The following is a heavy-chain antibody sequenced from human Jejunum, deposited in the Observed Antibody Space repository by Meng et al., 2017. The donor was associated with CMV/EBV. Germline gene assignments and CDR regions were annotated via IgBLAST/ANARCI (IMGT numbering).Heavy chain of an antibody. CDR1: GYSFTGYY. J-gene: IGHJ2*01. D-gene: IGHD7-27*01. CDR2: IDPNTGGT. Sequence: KASGYSFTGYYMNWVRQAPGQGLEWMGWIDPNTGGTNYAQKFQGRVTMTRDTSISTAYMELSGLKSDDTAIYYCARVWGNLYWFFDVWGRGTLVTVSS. CDR3: ARVWGNLYWFFDV. V-gene: IGHV1-2*02.